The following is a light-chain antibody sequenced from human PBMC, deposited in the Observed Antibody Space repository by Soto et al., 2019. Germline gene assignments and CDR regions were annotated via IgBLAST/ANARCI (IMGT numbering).Light chain of an antibody. Sequence: DIVMTQSPDSLAVSLGERATINCNSSHIFLYSPNNKNYLAWYQQKPGQAPRLLIYDASNRATGIPARFSGSGSGTDFTLTISSLEPEDFAVYYCQQRSNWPPGITFGQGTRLEI. CDR2: DAS. J-gene: IGKJ5*01. V-gene: IGKV3-11*01. CDR3: QQRSNWPPGIT. CDR1: HIFLYSPNNKNY.